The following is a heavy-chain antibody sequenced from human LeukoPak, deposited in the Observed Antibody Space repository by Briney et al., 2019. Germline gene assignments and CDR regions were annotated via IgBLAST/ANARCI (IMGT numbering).Heavy chain of an antibody. CDR2: INHSGST. CDR1: GGSFSGYY. D-gene: IGHD6-19*01. J-gene: IGHJ5*02. V-gene: IGHV4-34*01. CDR3: ARGVPGQWLVPGSWFDP. Sequence: KPSETLSLTCAVYGGSFSGYYWSWIRQPPGKGLEWIGEINHSGSTNYNPSLKSRVTISVDTSKNQFSLKLSSVTAADTAVYYCARGVPGQWLVPGSWFDPWGQGTLVTVSS.